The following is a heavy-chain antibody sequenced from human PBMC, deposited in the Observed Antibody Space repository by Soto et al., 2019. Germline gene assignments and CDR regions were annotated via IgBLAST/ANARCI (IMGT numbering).Heavy chain of an antibody. CDR1: GDSISRMDYY. CDR2: IYFRGNT. J-gene: IGHJ4*03. Sequence: PTETLSLTCTVSGDSISRMDYYCTWIRQHPEKGLEWIGNIYFRGNTYYSPSLESRLTISVDTSKNQFSLKLTSVTAADTAVYYCAREGGYYFISGYLLRGAFHFWGPGTMGTVFS. D-gene: IGHD3-22*01. CDR3: AREGGYYFISGYLLRGAFHF. V-gene: IGHV4-31*03.